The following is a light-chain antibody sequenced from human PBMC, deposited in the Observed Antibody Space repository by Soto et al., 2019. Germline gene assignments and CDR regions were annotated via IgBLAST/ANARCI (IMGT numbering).Light chain of an antibody. CDR2: DVS. CDR3: CSYAGSYTLGV. V-gene: IGLV2-11*01. Sequence: QSALTQPRSVSGSPGQSVTISCTGTSSDVGGYNYVSWYQQHPGKAPKLMIYDVSKRPSGVPDRFSGSKSGNTASLTISGLQAEDEADYYCCSYAGSYTLGVFGGGNKVTVL. CDR1: SSDVGGYNY. J-gene: IGLJ2*01.